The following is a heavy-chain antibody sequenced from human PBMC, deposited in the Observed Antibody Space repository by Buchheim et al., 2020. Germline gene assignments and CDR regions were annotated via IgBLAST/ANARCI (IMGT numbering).Heavy chain of an antibody. V-gene: IGHV3-30-3*01. D-gene: IGHD6-25*01. Sequence: QVQLVESGGGVVQPGRSLRLSCAASGFTFSSYAMHWVRQAPGKGLEWVAVISYDGSNKYYADSVKGRFTISRDNSKNTLYRQMNSLRAEDTAVYYCARETGYLYYFDYWGQGTL. J-gene: IGHJ4*02. CDR1: GFTFSSYA. CDR3: ARETGYLYYFDY. CDR2: ISYDGSNK.